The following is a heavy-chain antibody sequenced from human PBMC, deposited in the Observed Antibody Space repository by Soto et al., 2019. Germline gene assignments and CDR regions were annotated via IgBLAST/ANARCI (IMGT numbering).Heavy chain of an antibody. CDR1: GYTFTSYD. Sequence: ASVKVSCKASGYTFTSYDINWVRQATGQGLEWMGWMNPNSGNTGYAQKFQGRVTMTRNTPISTAYMELSSLRSEDTAVYYCASYSSSSNYYYFGMDVWGQGTTVTVSS. CDR3: ASYSSSSNYYYFGMDV. D-gene: IGHD6-6*01. V-gene: IGHV1-8*01. J-gene: IGHJ6*02. CDR2: MNPNSGNT.